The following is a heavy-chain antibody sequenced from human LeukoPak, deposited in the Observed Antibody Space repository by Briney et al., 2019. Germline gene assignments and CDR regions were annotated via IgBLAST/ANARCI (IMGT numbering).Heavy chain of an antibody. CDR1: GFTFSNAW. CDR2: IKRKTDGGTT. Sequence: GGSLRLSCAASGFTFSNAWMSWVRQAPGKGLEGFGRIKRKTDGGTTDYAAPVKGRFTISRDYSKNTLYLQMNSLKTEHTAVYYCTTDPIVVVPAAIPGAFDIWGQGTMVTVSS. CDR3: TTDPIVVVPAAIPGAFDI. J-gene: IGHJ3*02. V-gene: IGHV3-15*01. D-gene: IGHD2-2*02.